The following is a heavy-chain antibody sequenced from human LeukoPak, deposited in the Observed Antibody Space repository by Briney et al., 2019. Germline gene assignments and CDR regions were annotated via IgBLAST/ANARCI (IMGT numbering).Heavy chain of an antibody. J-gene: IGHJ4*02. CDR1: GGSISSRNW. CDR3: VRGVRSWGRKVLDY. CDR2: IYHSGGS. D-gene: IGHD3-16*01. Sequence: PSETLSLTCAVSGGSISSRNWWSWVRQPPGKGLEWIGEIYHSGGSRYNPSLTSRVAISVDTSQNQLSLTLTSVTAADTALYYCVRGVRSWGRKVLDYWGQGTLVTVSS. V-gene: IGHV4-4*02.